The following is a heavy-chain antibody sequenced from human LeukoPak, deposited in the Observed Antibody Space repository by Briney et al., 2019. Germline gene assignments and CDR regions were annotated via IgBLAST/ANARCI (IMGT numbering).Heavy chain of an antibody. D-gene: IGHD4-17*01. J-gene: IGHJ4*02. CDR2: IYTSGST. V-gene: IGHV4-61*02. Sequence: SETLSLTCTVSGGSISSGSYYWSWIRQPAGKGLEWIGRIYTSGSTNYNPSLKSRVTISVDTSKNQFSLKLSSVTAADTAVYYCAREFHPNYGDYYFDYWGQGTLVTVSS. CDR3: AREFHPNYGDYYFDY. CDR1: GGSISSGSYY.